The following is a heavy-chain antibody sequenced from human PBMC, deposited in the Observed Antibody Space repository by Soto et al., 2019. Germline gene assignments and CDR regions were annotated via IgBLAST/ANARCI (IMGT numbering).Heavy chain of an antibody. Sequence: QVQLVESGGGVVQPGRSLRLSCAASGFTFSSYGMHWVRQAPGKGLEWVAVIWYDGSNKYYADSVKGRFTISRDNTKNTLYPQKKRLRTEDTAVYYWTSGRILRQPGSSGSLGYWGQGTLVTVSS. V-gene: IGHV3-33*01. J-gene: IGHJ4*02. CDR1: GFTFSSYG. CDR2: IWYDGSNK. CDR3: TSGRILRQPGSSGSLGY. D-gene: IGHD3-22*01.